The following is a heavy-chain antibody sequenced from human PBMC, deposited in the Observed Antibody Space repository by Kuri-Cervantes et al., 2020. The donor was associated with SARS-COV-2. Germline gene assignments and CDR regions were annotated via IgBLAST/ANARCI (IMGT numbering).Heavy chain of an antibody. CDR1: GYTFTSYG. CDR2: ISAYNGNT. Sequence: ASVKVSCKASGYTFTSYGISWVRQAPGQGLEWMGWISAYNGNTNYAQKLQGRVTMTTDTSTSTAYMELRSLRSDDTAVYYCARDHFVRYSGSPGWFDPWGQGTLVTVSS. D-gene: IGHD1-26*01. J-gene: IGHJ5*02. CDR3: ARDHFVRYSGSPGWFDP. V-gene: IGHV1-18*01.